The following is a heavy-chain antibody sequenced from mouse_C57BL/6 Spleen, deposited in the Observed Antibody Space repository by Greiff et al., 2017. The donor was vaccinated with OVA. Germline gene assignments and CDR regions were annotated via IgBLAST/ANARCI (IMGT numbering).Heavy chain of an antibody. V-gene: IGHV5-17*01. Sequence: EVKLMESGGGLVKPGGSLKLSCAASGFTFSDYGMHWVRQAPEKGLEWVAYISSGSSTIYYADTVKGRFTISRDNAKNTLFLQMTSLRSEDTAMYYCARPYYYGSSSYWGQGTTLTVSS. J-gene: IGHJ2*01. CDR3: ARPYYYGSSSY. CDR2: ISSGSSTI. CDR1: GFTFSDYG. D-gene: IGHD1-1*01.